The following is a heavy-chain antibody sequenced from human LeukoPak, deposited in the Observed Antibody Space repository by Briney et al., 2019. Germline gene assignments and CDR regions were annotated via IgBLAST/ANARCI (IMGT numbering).Heavy chain of an antibody. J-gene: IGHJ4*02. D-gene: IGHD5-12*01. Sequence: GGSLRLSCAASGFTFSSYSMNWVRQAPGKGLEWVSSISSSSSYIYYADSVKGRFTISRDNAKNSLYLQMNSLRAEDTAVYYCARDRYSGYDSYYFDYWGQGTLVTVSS. CDR3: ARDRYSGYDSYYFDY. CDR1: GFTFSSYS. V-gene: IGHV3-21*01. CDR2: ISSSSSYI.